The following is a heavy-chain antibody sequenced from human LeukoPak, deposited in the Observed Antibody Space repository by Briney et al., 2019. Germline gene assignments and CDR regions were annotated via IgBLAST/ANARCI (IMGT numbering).Heavy chain of an antibody. CDR1: GGTFSSYA. V-gene: IGHV1-69*05. J-gene: IGHJ5*02. CDR2: IIPIFGTA. CDR3: AREAVLIRYYYDSSGYVGFWFDP. Sequence: SVKVSCKASGGTFSSYAISWVRQAPGQGPEWMGRIIPIFGTANYAQKFQGRVTITTDESTSTAYMELSSLRSEDTAVYYCAREAVLIRYYYDSSGYVGFWFDPWGQGTLVTVSS. D-gene: IGHD3-22*01.